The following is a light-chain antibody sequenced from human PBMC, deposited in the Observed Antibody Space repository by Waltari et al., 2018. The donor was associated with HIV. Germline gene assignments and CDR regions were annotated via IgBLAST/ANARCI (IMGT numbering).Light chain of an antibody. Sequence: DIQMTKSPSSLSESVGARVTITWRESQSVTSYLNWYQHKPGKAPTLLISAVSNLQSGVPSRFSGDASATDFTLTISSLQPEDLATYFCLQTYTTPYTFGQGTILEIK. CDR3: LQTYTTPYT. CDR2: AVS. V-gene: IGKV1-39*01. J-gene: IGKJ2*01. CDR1: QSVTSY.